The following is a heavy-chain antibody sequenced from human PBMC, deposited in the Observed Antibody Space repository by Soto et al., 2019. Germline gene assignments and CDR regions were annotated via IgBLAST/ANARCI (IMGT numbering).Heavy chain of an antibody. CDR1: GGSFSGYY. CDR3: ARHYGDYYDSSGYYLYYYYGMDV. CDR2: INHSGST. J-gene: IGHJ6*02. V-gene: IGHV4-34*01. Sequence: PSETLSLTCAVYGGSFSGYYWSWIRQPPGKGLEWIGEINHSGSTNYSPSFQGQVTISADKSISTAYLQWSSLKASDTAMYYCARHYGDYYDSSGYYLYYYYGMDVWGQGTTVTVSS. D-gene: IGHD3-22*01.